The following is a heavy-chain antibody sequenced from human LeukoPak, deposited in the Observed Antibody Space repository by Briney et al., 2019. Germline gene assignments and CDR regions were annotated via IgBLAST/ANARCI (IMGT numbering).Heavy chain of an antibody. D-gene: IGHD2-8*02. CDR1: GDSISSYY. V-gene: IGHV4-59*07. CDR2: IYYSGST. Sequence: PSDTLSLTCTVSGDSISSYYWNWIRQPPGKGLEWIGYIYYSGSTNYNPSLKSRVTISLDTSKNQFSLKLSSVTAADTAVYYCARSYWTGGSWYFDYRGQGTLVTVSS. J-gene: IGHJ4*02. CDR3: ARSYWTGGSWYFDY.